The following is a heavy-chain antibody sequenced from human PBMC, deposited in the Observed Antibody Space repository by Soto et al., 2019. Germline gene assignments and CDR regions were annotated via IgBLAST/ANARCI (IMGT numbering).Heavy chain of an antibody. J-gene: IGHJ4*02. D-gene: IGHD1-26*01. CDR2: ISGSGGST. Sequence: GGSLRLSCAASGFTFSSYAMSWVRQAPGKGLEWVSAISGSGGSTYYADSVKGRFTISRDNSKNTLYLQMNSLRAEDTAVYYCAKQRGKRSSPYGIPHVWGQGTLVTVSS. V-gene: IGHV3-23*01. CDR1: GFTFSSYA. CDR3: AKQRGKRSSPYGIPHV.